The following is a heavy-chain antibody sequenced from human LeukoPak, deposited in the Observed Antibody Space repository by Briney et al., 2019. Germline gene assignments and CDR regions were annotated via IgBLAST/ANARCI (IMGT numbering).Heavy chain of an antibody. D-gene: IGHD1-26*01. V-gene: IGHV3-23*01. CDR3: ARLISESLALPGDAFDI. CDR1: GFTFSSYA. J-gene: IGHJ3*02. CDR2: ISGSGGST. Sequence: PGGSLRLSCAASGFTFSSYAMSWVRQAPGKGLEWVSAISGSGGSTYYADSVKGRFTISRDNSKNTLYLQMNSLRAEDTAVYYCARLISESLALPGDAFDIWGQGTTVTVSS.